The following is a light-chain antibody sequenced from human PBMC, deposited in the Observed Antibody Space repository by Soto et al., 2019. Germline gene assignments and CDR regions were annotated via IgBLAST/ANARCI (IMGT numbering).Light chain of an antibody. J-gene: IGLJ2*01. CDR2: DVN. V-gene: IGLV2-14*01. CDR1: SSDIGGHDY. CDR3: TSYASGSSHVV. Sequence: QSALTQPASVSGYPGQSITLSCTGTSSDIGGHDYVSWYQRHPGKAPKLIIYDVNNRPSGVSNRFSGSKSGNTAYLTISRLQAEDEPAYYRTSYASGSSHVVFGGGPNRTVL.